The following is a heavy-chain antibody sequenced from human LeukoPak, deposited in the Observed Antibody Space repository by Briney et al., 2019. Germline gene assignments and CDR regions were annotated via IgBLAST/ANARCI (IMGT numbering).Heavy chain of an antibody. J-gene: IGHJ4*02. Sequence: GGSLRLSCAASGFTFSTYAMGWVRQAPGKGLEWLSGVSGNGDSTYYADSVKGQFTISRDNSKNTLYLQMNSLRAEDTAVYYCAKDSMRYYDSSGYYSDYWGQGTLVTVSS. V-gene: IGHV3-23*01. CDR3: AKDSMRYYDSSGYYSDY. CDR1: GFTFSTYA. D-gene: IGHD3-22*01. CDR2: VSGNGDST.